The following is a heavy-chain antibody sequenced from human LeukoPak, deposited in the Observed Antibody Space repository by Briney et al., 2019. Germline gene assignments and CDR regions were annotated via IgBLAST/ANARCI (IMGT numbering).Heavy chain of an antibody. J-gene: IGHJ4*02. V-gene: IGHV4-31*03. CDR1: GGSISSGGYY. D-gene: IGHD2-2*01. CDR2: INYSGTT. CDR3: ARTIEVVSLGWYSFDY. Sequence: SETLSLTCTVSGGSISSGGYYWSWIRQPPGKGLDWIGYINYSGTTYYNPSLESRVTISVDTSKNQLSLKLSSVTAADTAVYYCARTIEVVSLGWYSFDYWGQGTLVTVSS.